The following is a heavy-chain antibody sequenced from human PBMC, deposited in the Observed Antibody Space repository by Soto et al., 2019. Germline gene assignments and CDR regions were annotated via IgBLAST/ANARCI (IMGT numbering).Heavy chain of an antibody. CDR2: IYPGDSDT. V-gene: IGHV5-51*01. Sequence: PGESLKISCKGSGYSFSTYWIGWVRQMPGKGLEWMGIIYPGDSDTRYSPSFQGQVTISADKSITTAYLQWSSLKASDTAIYYCARLSVRITIFGVDPNWFDPWGQGTLVTVSS. CDR3: ARLSVRITIFGVDPNWFDP. D-gene: IGHD3-3*01. J-gene: IGHJ5*02. CDR1: GYSFSTYW.